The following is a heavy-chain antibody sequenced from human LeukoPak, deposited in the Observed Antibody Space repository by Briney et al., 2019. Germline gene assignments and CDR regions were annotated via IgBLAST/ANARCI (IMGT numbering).Heavy chain of an antibody. CDR3: ARDRGYYDSSGYYAFDI. V-gene: IGHV4-59*01. CDR2: IYYSGST. CDR1: GGSISSYY. J-gene: IGHJ3*02. D-gene: IGHD3-22*01. Sequence: SETLSLTCTVSGGSISSYYWSWIRQPPGKGLEWIGYIYYSGSTDYNPSLKSRVTISVDTSKNQFSLKLSSVTAADTAVYYCARDRGYYDSSGYYAFDIWGQGTMVTVSS.